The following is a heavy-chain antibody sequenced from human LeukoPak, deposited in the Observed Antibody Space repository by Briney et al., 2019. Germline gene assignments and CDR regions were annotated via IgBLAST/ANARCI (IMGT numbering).Heavy chain of an antibody. V-gene: IGHV3-23*01. CDR2: IGGGGRDT. CDR1: GFTFSTYA. Sequence: GGSLRLSCAASGFTFSTYAMSWVRQAPGKGLEWLSTIGGGGRDTFYADSVKGRFTVSRDNSKNTLYPQMSSLRAEDTAVYFCAKNRGANYYNYYMDVWGKGTTVTVSS. J-gene: IGHJ6*03. D-gene: IGHD4/OR15-4a*01. CDR3: AKNRGANYYNYYMDV.